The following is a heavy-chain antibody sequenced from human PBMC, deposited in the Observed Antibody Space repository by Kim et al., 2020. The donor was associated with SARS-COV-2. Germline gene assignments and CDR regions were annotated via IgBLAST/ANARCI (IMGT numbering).Heavy chain of an antibody. Sequence: GGSLRLSCAASGFTFSSYAMHWVRQAPGKGLEWVAVISYDGSNKYYADSVKGRFTISRDNSKNTLYLQMNSLRAEDTAVYYCARGYDYVWGSYRRDAFH. J-gene: IGHJ3*02. V-gene: IGHV3-30*04. CDR1: GFTFSSYA. D-gene: IGHD3-16*02. CDR2: ISYDGSNK. CDR3: ARGYDYVWGSYRRDAFH.